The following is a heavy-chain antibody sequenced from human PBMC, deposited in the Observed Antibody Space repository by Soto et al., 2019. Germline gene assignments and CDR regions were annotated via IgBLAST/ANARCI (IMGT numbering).Heavy chain of an antibody. CDR3: VRDGSSGWHFDS. V-gene: IGHV3-48*04. D-gene: IGHD6-19*01. Sequence: GGSLRLSCTASGFVVTNYTMNWVRQVPGKGLEWISEISSSGNVIQYTDSVKGRFTLSRDNAKNSMYLQMNSLRAEDTAVYYCVRDGSSGWHFDSWGQGTLVTVSS. CDR2: ISSSGNVI. CDR1: GFVVTNYT. J-gene: IGHJ4*02.